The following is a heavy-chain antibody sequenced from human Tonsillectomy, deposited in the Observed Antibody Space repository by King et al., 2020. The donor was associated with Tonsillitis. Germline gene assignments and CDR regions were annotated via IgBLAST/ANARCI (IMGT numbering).Heavy chain of an antibody. V-gene: IGHV3-23*03. D-gene: IGHD6-19*01. J-gene: IGHJ4*02. CDR2: IYSGGNST. CDR1: GFTFSSYA. Sequence: VQLVESGGGLVQPGGSLRLSCAASGFTFSSYAMSWVRQAPGKGLEWVSLIYSGGNSTYYADSVKGRFTISRDISENTLYLQMNSLRAEDTAVYYCANETYSSGWYLFDYWGQGTLVTVSS. CDR3: ANETYSSGWYLFDY.